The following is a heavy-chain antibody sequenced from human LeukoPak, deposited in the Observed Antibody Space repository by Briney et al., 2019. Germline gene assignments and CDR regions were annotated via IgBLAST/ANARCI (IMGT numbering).Heavy chain of an antibody. CDR1: GYTFTGYY. V-gene: IGHV1-2*02. CDR3: ARVVYGSGSYYNGEIDY. D-gene: IGHD3-10*01. J-gene: IGHJ4*02. CDR2: INPNSGGT. Sequence: ASVKVSCKASGYTFTGYYMHWVRQAPGQGLEWTGWINPNSGGTNYVQKFQGRVTMTRDTSISTAYMELSRLRSDDTAVYYCARVVYGSGSYYNGEIDYWGQGTLVTVSS.